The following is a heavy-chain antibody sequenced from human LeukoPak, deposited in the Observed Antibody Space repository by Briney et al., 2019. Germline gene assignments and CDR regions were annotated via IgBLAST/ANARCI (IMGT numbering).Heavy chain of an antibody. CDR2: ISGSGGST. Sequence: GGSLRLSCAASGFTFSSYAMSWVRQAPGKGLEWVSAISGSGGSTYYADSVRGRFTISRDNSKNTLYLQMNSLRAEDTAVYYCAKVAREPSMAVAGTPTYYYYYMDVWGKGTTVTVSS. V-gene: IGHV3-23*01. J-gene: IGHJ6*03. D-gene: IGHD6-19*01. CDR3: AKVAREPSMAVAGTPTYYYYYMDV. CDR1: GFTFSSYA.